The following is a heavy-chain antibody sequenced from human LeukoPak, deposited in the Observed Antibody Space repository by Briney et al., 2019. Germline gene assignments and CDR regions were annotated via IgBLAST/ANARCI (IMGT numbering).Heavy chain of an antibody. CDR1: GFTVSSNY. CDR2: IYSGGST. Sequence: GGSLRLSCAASGFTVSSNYMSWVRQAPGKGLEWVSVIYSGGSTYYADSVKGRFTISRDNSKNTLYLQMNSLRAEDTAVYYCAKSVPITMVRGVISYFDYWGQGTLVTVSS. CDR3: AKSVPITMVRGVISYFDY. J-gene: IGHJ4*02. V-gene: IGHV3-53*01. D-gene: IGHD3-10*01.